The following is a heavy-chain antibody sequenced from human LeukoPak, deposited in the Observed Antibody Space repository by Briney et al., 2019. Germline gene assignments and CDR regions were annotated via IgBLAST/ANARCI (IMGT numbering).Heavy chain of an antibody. CDR3: ARGGDYGDPAVDY. CDR2: IYYSGST. Sequence: PSETLSLTCTVSGVSISSSNSYWGWIRQPPGKGLEWIGSIYYSGSTYYNPSLKSRVTISVDTSKNQFSLKLSSVTAADTAVYYCARGGDYGDPAVDYWGQGTLVTVSS. D-gene: IGHD4-17*01. CDR1: GVSISSSNSY. V-gene: IGHV4-39*07. J-gene: IGHJ4*02.